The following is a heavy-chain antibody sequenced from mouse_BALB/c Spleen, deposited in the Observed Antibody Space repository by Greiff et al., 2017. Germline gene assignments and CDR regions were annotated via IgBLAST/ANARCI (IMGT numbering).Heavy chain of an antibody. CDR1: GYTFTSYW. D-gene: IGHD2-4*01. CDR3: ARDDYDERGHFDY. V-gene: IGHV1-69*02. CDR2: IDPSDSYT. Sequence: QVQLQQPGAELVKPGASVKLSCKASGYTFTSYWMHWVKQRPGQGLEWIGEIDPSDSYTNYNQKFKGKTTLTVDKSSSTAYMQLSSLTSEDSAVYYCARDDYDERGHFDYWGQGTTLTVSS. J-gene: IGHJ2*01.